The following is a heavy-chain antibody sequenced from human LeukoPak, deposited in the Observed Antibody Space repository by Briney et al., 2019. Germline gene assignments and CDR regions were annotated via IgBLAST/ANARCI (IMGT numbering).Heavy chain of an antibody. D-gene: IGHD5-24*01. J-gene: IGHJ6*02. Sequence: SETLSLTCSASGGSITSLYWSWVRQPPGKGLEYVGYVHHTGVTNYNPSLRGRVSVSMDASKNQFYLKLNSVTAADTAIYYCVRSATIAVFRYGMDVWGQGTTVTVSS. CDR3: VRSATIAVFRYGMDV. V-gene: IGHV4-59*11. CDR1: GGSITSLY. CDR2: VHHTGVT.